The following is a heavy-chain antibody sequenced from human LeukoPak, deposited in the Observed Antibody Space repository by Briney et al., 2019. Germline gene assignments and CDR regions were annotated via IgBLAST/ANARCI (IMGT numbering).Heavy chain of an antibody. CDR3: ARQVGRITMVRDGY. CDR2: ISSSSSTI. CDR1: GFTFSSYS. D-gene: IGHD3-10*01. V-gene: IGHV3-48*04. Sequence: HPGGSLRLSCAASGFTFSSYSMNWVRQAPGKGLEWVSYISSSSSTIYYADSVKGRFTISRDNAKNSLYLQMNSLRAEDTAVYYCARQVGRITMVRDGYWGQGTLVTVSS. J-gene: IGHJ4*02.